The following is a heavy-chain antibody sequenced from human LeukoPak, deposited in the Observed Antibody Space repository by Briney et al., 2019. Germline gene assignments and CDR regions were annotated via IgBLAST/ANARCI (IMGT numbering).Heavy chain of an antibody. J-gene: IGHJ4*02. V-gene: IGHV3-7*01. CDR2: IRQDGSSK. CDR1: GFTFSTSW. Sequence: GGSLRLSCVASGFTFSTSWMTWVRQAPGKGLEWVANIRQDGSSKYYVDSVKGRFTISRDNAKNSLYLQMNSLRVEDTAVYYCARDLSYFDYWGQGALATVSS. CDR3: ARDLSYFDY.